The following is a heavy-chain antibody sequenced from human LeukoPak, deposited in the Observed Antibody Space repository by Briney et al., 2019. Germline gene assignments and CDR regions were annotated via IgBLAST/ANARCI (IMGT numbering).Heavy chain of an antibody. J-gene: IGHJ4*02. CDR1: GGTFSSYA. Sequence: SVKVSCKASGGTFSSYAISWVRQAPGQGLEWMGGIIPIFGTANYAQKFQGRVTITADESTSTAYMELSSLRSEDTAVYYCARGMITFGGVIADYFDYWGQGTLVTVSS. D-gene: IGHD3-16*02. CDR3: ARGMITFGGVIADYFDY. CDR2: IIPIFGTA. V-gene: IGHV1-69*13.